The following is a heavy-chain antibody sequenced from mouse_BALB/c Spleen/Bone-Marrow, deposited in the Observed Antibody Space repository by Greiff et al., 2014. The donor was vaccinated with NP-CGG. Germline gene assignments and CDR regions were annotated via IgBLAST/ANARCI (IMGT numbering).Heavy chain of an antibody. CDR1: GFTFSDYG. D-gene: IGHD2-1*01. Sequence: DVHLVESGGALVQPGGSRKLSCAASGFTFSDYGMAWVRQAPGKGPEWVALISNLAYSIYYTDTVTGRFTISRENAKNTLHLEMSSLRSEDTAMYYCARETTRGAMDYWGQGTSVTVSS. V-gene: IGHV5-15*02. J-gene: IGHJ4*01. CDR2: ISNLAYSI. CDR3: ARETTRGAMDY.